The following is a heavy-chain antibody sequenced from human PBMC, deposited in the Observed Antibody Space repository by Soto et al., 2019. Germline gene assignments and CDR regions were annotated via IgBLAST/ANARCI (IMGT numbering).Heavy chain of an antibody. J-gene: IGHJ3*02. CDR3: EKDFGAAAGLDAFDI. CDR2: ISGSGGST. Sequence: VQLLESGGGLVPPGGSLRLSCAASGFTFSSYAMSWVLQAPGKGLEWVSAISGSGGSTYYADSVKGRFTISRDNSKNRLYLQMNSLRAEDTVVYYYEKDFGAAAGLDAFDIWGQGTMVTVSS. CDR1: GFTFSSYA. V-gene: IGHV3-23*01. D-gene: IGHD6-13*01.